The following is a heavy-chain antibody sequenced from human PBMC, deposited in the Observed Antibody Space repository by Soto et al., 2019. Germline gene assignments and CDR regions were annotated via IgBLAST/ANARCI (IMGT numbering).Heavy chain of an antibody. CDR2: IKRKTDGGTT. V-gene: IGHV3-15*07. CDR1: GFTFSNAW. Sequence: GGSLRLSCAASGFTFSNAWMNWVRQAPGKGLEWVGRIKRKTDGGTTDYAAPVKGRFTISRDDSTNTLYLQMNSLKTEDTAVYYCTTDLPDAKNYYYGMDVWGQGTTVTVSS. CDR3: TTDLPDAKNYYYGMDV. J-gene: IGHJ6*02.